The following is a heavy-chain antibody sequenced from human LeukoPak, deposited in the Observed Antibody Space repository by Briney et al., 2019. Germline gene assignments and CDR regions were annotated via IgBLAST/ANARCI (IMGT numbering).Heavy chain of an antibody. D-gene: IGHD3-10*01. Sequence: GGSLRLSCAASGFTLNNYAMSWVRQAPGKGLEWVSTISASGDTTYYAASVEGLFPISRDNSKNTLYLQMNILIDEDTALYSCAKFFQSYYNGAYFDCWGPGTLVSV. J-gene: IGHJ4*02. V-gene: IGHV3-23*01. CDR1: GFTLNNYA. CDR2: ISASGDTT. CDR3: AKFFQSYYNGAYFDC.